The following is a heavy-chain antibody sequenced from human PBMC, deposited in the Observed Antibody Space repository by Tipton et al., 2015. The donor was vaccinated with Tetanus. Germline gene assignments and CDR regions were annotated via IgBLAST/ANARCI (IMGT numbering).Heavy chain of an antibody. D-gene: IGHD6-19*01. Sequence: LRLSCTVSGGSISSGGYYWSWIRQHPGKGLEWIGYIYYSGSTYYNPSLKSRVTISVDTSKNQFSLKLSSVTAADAAVYYCAGGGTVAGTLGLDYWGQGTLVTVSS. CDR3: AGGGTVAGTLGLDY. V-gene: IGHV4-31*02. J-gene: IGHJ4*02. CDR1: GGSISSGGYY. CDR2: IYYSGST.